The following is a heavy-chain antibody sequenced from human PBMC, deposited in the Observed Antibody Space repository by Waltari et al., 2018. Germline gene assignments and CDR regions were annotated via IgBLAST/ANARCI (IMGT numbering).Heavy chain of an antibody. Sequence: QVQLQQWGAGLLKPSETLSLTCAVDGGSFSGYYWSWIRQPPGKGLEWLGEINHSGSTNYNPSLKSRVAIAVDTSKNQFSLKLSSVTAADTAVYYCARHADDDCGCGYYPPNWFDPWGQGTLVTVSS. CDR2: INHSGST. D-gene: IGHD3-3*01. J-gene: IGHJ5*02. CDR3: ARHADDDCGCGYYPPNWFDP. CDR1: GGSFSGYY. V-gene: IGHV4-34*01.